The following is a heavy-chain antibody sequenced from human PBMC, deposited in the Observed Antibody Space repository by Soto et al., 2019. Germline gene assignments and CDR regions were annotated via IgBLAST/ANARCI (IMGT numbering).Heavy chain of an antibody. D-gene: IGHD2-15*01. CDR3: ARDEAYWSGGSCYGSWFDP. CDR1: GGTFSSYA. Sequence: QVQLVQSGAEVKKPGSSVKVSCKASGGTFSSYAISWVRQAPGQGLEWMGGIIPIFGTANYAQKFQGRVTITADESTSTAYMELSSLRSEDTAVYYCARDEAYWSGGSCYGSWFDPWGQGTLVTVSS. J-gene: IGHJ5*02. CDR2: IIPIFGTA. V-gene: IGHV1-69*12.